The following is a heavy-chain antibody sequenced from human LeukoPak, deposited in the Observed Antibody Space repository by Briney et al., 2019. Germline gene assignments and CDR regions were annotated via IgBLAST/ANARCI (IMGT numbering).Heavy chain of an antibody. CDR2: FDPEDGET. D-gene: IGHD6-13*01. CDR1: GYTLTELS. Sequence: ASVKVSCKVSGYTLTELSMHWVRQAPGKGLEWMGGFDPEDGETIYAQKFQGRVTMTEDTSTDTAYMELSSLRSEDTAVYYCATDLYSSSSVGDYWGQGPWSPSPQ. V-gene: IGHV1-24*01. CDR3: ATDLYSSSSVGDY. J-gene: IGHJ4*02.